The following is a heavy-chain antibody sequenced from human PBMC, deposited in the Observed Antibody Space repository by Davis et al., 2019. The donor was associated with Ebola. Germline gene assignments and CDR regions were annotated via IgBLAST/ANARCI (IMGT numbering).Heavy chain of an antibody. V-gene: IGHV1-2*02. J-gene: IGHJ6*03. CDR3: ARPRRRLSRDRDYYYYMDV. CDR2: INPNSGGT. Sequence: ASVKVSCKASGYTFTGYYMHWVRQAPGQGLEWMGWINPNSGGTNYAQKFQGRVTMTRDTSISTAYMELSRLRSDDTAVYYCARPRRRLSRDRDYYYYMDVWGKGTTVTVSS. CDR1: GYTFTGYY. D-gene: IGHD3-16*02.